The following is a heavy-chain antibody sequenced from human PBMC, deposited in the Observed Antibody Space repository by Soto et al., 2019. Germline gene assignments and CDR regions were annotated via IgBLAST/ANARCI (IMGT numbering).Heavy chain of an antibody. V-gene: IGHV3-23*01. Sequence: EVQLLESGGGLVQPGGSLRLSCAASGFTFSSYAMSWVRQAPGKGLEWVSTISGSGGSTYYADSVKGRFTISRDNSKNTLYLQMNSLRAEDTAVYYCAKDDLGVRGVRWGMVVWGQGTTVTVSS. CDR2: ISGSGGST. D-gene: IGHD3-10*01. J-gene: IGHJ6*02. CDR1: GFTFSSYA. CDR3: AKDDLGVRGVRWGMVV.